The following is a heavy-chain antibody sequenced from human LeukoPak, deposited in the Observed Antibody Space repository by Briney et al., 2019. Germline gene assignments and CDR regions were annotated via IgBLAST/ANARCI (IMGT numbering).Heavy chain of an antibody. CDR1: GFSFSNFG. D-gene: IGHD6-19*01. J-gene: IGHJ5*02. Sequence: GRSLRLSCSASGFSFSNFGMHWVRQAPGKGLEWVAVISSDGRNKYFADSVKGRLTISRDNSKNTVYLEMNSLRDEDTAVYYCAKDKRGSSGWYDHWGQGTLVIVSS. V-gene: IGHV3-30*18. CDR2: ISSDGRNK. CDR3: AKDKRGSSGWYDH.